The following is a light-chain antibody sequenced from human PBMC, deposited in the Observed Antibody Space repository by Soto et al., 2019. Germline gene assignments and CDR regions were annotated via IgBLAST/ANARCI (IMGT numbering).Light chain of an antibody. V-gene: IGLV2-8*01. CDR2: EVS. Sequence: QSVLTQPPSASGSPGQSVTISCTGTSSDVGGYNYVSWYQQHPGKAPKLMIYEVSKRPSGVPDRFSGSKSGNTASLTVSGLQAEDEADYYCSSYTSSSIDYVFGTGTKLTVL. J-gene: IGLJ1*01. CDR1: SSDVGGYNY. CDR3: SSYTSSSIDYV.